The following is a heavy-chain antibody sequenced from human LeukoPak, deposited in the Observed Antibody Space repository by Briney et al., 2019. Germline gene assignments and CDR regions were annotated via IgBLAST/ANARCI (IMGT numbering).Heavy chain of an antibody. CDR2: ISGSGGSP. D-gene: IGHD2-21*02. V-gene: IGHV3-23*01. CDR1: GITFNTYA. J-gene: IGHJ4*02. CDR3: AKDPRVVVTGTFDY. Sequence: GGSLRLSCVVSGITFNTYAMSWVRQAPGKGLEWVSSISGSGGSPYYADSAKGRFTISRDNSKNTLYLQMNSLRADDTAVYYCAKDPRVVVTGTFDYWAQGTLVTVSS.